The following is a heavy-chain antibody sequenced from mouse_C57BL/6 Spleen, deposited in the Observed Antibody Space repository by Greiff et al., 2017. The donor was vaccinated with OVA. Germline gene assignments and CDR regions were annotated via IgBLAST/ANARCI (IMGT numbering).Heavy chain of an antibody. Sequence: EVQVVESGGGLVKPGGSLKLSCAASGFTFSSYTMSWVRQTPEKRLEWVATISGGGGNTYYPDSVKGRFTISRDNAKNTLYLQMSSLRSEDTALYYCARHRGSFFAYWGQGTLVTVSA. D-gene: IGHD1-1*01. V-gene: IGHV5-9*01. CDR3: ARHRGSFFAY. CDR1: GFTFSSYT. CDR2: ISGGGGNT. J-gene: IGHJ3*01.